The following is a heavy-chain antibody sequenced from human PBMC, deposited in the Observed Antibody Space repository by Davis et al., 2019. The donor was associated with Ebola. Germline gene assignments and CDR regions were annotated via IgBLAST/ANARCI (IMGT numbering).Heavy chain of an antibody. Sequence: PSETLSLTCTVSGGAISRFYWSWIRQSAGKGLEWVGRIYTSGSTNYNPSLRSRVTMSVDTSKNKFFLKLRSVTAADTAVYYCARERRFSSWLDDWGQGTLVTVSS. CDR1: GGAISRFY. CDR2: IYTSGST. J-gene: IGHJ5*02. CDR3: ARERRFSSWLDD. D-gene: IGHD6-13*01. V-gene: IGHV4-4*07.